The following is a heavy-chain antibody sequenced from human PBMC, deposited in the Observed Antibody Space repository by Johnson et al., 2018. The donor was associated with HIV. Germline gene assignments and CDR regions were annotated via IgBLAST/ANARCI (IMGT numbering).Heavy chain of an antibody. CDR3: ARLVMVRGVMGAFDI. CDR2: LRYDGNNK. D-gene: IGHD3-10*01. Sequence: QVQLVESGGGVVQPGGSLRLSCAASGFTFSTYGMHWVRQAPGKGLEWVAFLRYDGNNKYYADSVKGRFTISRDNSKNTLYLQMNSLRDEDTALYYCARLVMVRGVMGAFDIWGQGTMVTVSS. V-gene: IGHV3-30*02. CDR1: GFTFSTYG. J-gene: IGHJ3*02.